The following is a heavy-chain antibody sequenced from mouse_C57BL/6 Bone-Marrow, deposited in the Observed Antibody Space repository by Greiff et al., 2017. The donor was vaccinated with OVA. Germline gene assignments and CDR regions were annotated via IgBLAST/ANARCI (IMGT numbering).Heavy chain of an antibody. Sequence: VQLKESGAELVRPGASVKLSCTASGFNIKDDYMHWVKQRPEQGLEWIGWIDPENGDTEYASKFQGKATITAATSSNTAYLQLSSLTSEDTAVYYCTTMGFDYWGQGTTLTVSS. CDR2: IDPENGDT. CDR3: TTMGFDY. J-gene: IGHJ2*01. CDR1: GFNIKDDY. V-gene: IGHV14-4*01.